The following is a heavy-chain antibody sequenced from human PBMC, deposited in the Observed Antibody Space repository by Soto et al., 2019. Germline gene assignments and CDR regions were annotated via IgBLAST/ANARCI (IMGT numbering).Heavy chain of an antibody. CDR1: GGSISSYY. V-gene: IGHV4-59*01. J-gene: IGHJ4*02. CDR2: IYYSGST. D-gene: IGHD2-15*01. CDR3: ASAGRYCSGGSCHQFDY. Sequence: SETLSLTCTVSGGSISSYYWSWIRQPPGKGLEWIGYIYYSGSTNYNPSLKSRVTISVDTSKNQFSLKLSSVTAADTAVYYCASAGRYCSGGSCHQFDYWGQGTLVTVSS.